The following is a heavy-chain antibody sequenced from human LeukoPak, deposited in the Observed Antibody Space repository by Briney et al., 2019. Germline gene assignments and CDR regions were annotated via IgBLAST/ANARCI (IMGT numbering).Heavy chain of an antibody. V-gene: IGHV1-8*01. D-gene: IGHD1-26*01. CDR1: GYTFTSYD. CDR2: MNPNSGNT. J-gene: IGHJ1*01. CDR3: ARGGIVGAFAEYFQH. Sequence: ASVKVSCKASGYTFTSYDINWVRQATGQGLEWMGWMNPNSGNTGYAQKFQGRVTMTRNTSISTAYMELSSLRSEDAAVYYCARGGIVGAFAEYFQHWGQGTLVTVSS.